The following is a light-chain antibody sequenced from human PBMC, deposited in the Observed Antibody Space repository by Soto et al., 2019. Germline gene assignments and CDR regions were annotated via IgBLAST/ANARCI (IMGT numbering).Light chain of an antibody. Sequence: QSALTQPASVSESPGQSITISCAGTSGDIGGYNYVSWYQQHPGKAPKLIIFDVTDRPSGVSDRFSGSKSGNTASLTISGLRPGDEADYYCSSFTGSFTHVFGTGTKVTVL. CDR3: SSFTGSFTHV. V-gene: IGLV2-14*03. J-gene: IGLJ1*01. CDR2: DVT. CDR1: SGDIGGYNY.